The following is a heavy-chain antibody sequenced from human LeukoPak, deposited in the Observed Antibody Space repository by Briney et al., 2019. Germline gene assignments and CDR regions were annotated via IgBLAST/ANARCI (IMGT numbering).Heavy chain of an antibody. CDR2: INPSGGST. CDR1: GYTFTSYY. Sequence: ASVKVSCKASGYTFTSYYMHWVRQAPGQGLEWMGIINPSGGSTSYAQKFQGRVTMTRDTSTSTVYMELSSLRSEDTAVHYCAREPIAAAGSHYYYYGMDVWGQGTTVTVSS. CDR3: AREPIAAAGSHYYYYGMDV. J-gene: IGHJ6*02. V-gene: IGHV1-46*01. D-gene: IGHD6-13*01.